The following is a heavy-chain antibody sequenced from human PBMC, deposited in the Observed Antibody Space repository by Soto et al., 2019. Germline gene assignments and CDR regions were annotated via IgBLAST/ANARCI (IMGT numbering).Heavy chain of an antibody. D-gene: IGHD3-3*01. CDR3: ARDRITTRGDAFDL. CDR2: IIPIPDIT. CDR1: GGTFSTYI. V-gene: IGHV1-69*08. Sequence: QVQLVQSGAEVRKPGSSVKVSCKAPGGTFSTYIISWVRQAPGQGLEWMGRIIPIPDITNYAQKFQGRVTVTADRSTSTAYMELTSLKSEDTAVSDCARDRITTRGDAFDLWGQGTMVTVSS. J-gene: IGHJ3*01.